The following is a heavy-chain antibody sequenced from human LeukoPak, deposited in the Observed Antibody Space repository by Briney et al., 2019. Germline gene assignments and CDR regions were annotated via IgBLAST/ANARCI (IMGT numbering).Heavy chain of an antibody. CDR1: GFTFSSYE. V-gene: IGHV3-48*03. J-gene: IGHJ4*02. CDR2: ISSGGSAI. Sequence: GGSLRLSCGASGFTFSSYEMNWVRLAPGKGLEWVSYISSGGSAIYYADSVKGRFTISRDNAKNSLYLQMNSLRAEDTAVYYCARNDYSSSSYFYWGQGTLVTVSS. CDR3: ARNDYSSSSYFY. D-gene: IGHD6-6*01.